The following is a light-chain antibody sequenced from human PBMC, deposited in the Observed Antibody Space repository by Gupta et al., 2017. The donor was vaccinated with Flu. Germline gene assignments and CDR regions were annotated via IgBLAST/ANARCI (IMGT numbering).Light chain of an antibody. J-gene: IGKJ1*01. CDR2: DSS. CDR1: QDISNY. V-gene: IGKV1-33*01. CDR3: QQYNSCPRT. Sequence: IPIPPSPSSVSASVGDRVTITCRASQDISNYLNWYQQKPGKAPKLLIYDSSNSDTGVAAKFSGSGSGTELTLTISSLQSDDFATYYCQQYNSCPRTFGEGTKVEIK.